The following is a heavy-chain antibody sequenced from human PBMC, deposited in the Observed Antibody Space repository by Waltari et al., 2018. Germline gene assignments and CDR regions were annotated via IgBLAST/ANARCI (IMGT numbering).Heavy chain of an antibody. CDR2: IIPIFGTA. CDR3: ARDSGMDY. J-gene: IGHJ4*02. V-gene: IGHV1-69*05. Sequence: VQRVRPGPEVKRPGSWVKVSCKASGATSSSYAISWVRQAPGQGLEWMGGIIPIFGTANYAQKFQGRVTITTDESTSTAYMELSSLRSEDTAVYYCARDSGMDYWGQGTLVTVSS. CDR1: GATSSSYA.